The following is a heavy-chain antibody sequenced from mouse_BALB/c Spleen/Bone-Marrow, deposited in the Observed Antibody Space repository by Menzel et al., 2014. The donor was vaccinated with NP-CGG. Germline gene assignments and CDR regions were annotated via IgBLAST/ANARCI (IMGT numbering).Heavy chain of an antibody. Sequence: VQLKESGAELVKPGASVKLSCTASGFNIIYAYIHWVKRRPEQGLEWIGRIYPANGNTNYDPKFQGKATITADTSSNTAYLHLSSLTSEDTAVYYCARSPGEVNYWGQGTLVTVSA. CDR1: GFNIIYAY. D-gene: IGHD1-3*01. V-gene: IGHV14-3*02. CDR3: ARSPGEVNY. J-gene: IGHJ3*01. CDR2: IYPANGNT.